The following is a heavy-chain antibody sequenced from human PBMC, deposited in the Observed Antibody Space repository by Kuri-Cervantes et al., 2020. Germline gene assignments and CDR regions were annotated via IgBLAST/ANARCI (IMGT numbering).Heavy chain of an antibody. V-gene: IGHV3-30-3*01. CDR3: AKGSGSSSYYYYYYGMDV. CDR2: ISYDGSNK. D-gene: IGHD3-3*01. J-gene: IGHJ6*02. Sequence: GGSLRLSCAASGFTFSSYAMHWVRQAPGKGLEWVAVISYDGSNKYYADSVKGRFTISRDNSKNTLYLQMNSLRAEDTAVYYCAKGSGSSSYYYYYYGMDVWGQGTTVTVSS. CDR1: GFTFSSYA.